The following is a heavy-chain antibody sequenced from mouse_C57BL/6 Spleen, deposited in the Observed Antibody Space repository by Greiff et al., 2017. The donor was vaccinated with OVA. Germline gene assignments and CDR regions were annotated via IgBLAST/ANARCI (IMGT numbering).Heavy chain of an antibody. J-gene: IGHJ2*01. CDR1: GFTFSDYG. Sequence: EVQLVESGGGLVKPGGSLKLSCAASGFTFSDYGMHWVRQAPEKGLEWVAYISSGSSTIYYADTVKGRFTISRDNAKNTLFLQMTSLRSEDTAMYYCARTLYYGSSSGFDYWGQGTTLTASS. CDR3: ARTLYYGSSSGFDY. D-gene: IGHD1-1*01. V-gene: IGHV5-17*01. CDR2: ISSGSSTI.